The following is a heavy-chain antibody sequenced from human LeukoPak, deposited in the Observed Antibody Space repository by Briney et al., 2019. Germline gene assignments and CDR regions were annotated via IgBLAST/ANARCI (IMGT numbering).Heavy chain of an antibody. D-gene: IGHD3-22*01. V-gene: IGHV1-69*05. CDR3: VRDHYYDSSGLLKI. CDR1: GGTFSSYA. Sequence: SVKVSCKASGGTFSSYAISWVRQAPGQGLEWMGRIIPIFGTANYAQKFQGRVTITTDESTSTAYMELSSLISEDTAVYYCVRDHYYDSSGLLKIWGQGTLVTVSS. CDR2: IIPIFGTA. J-gene: IGHJ4*02.